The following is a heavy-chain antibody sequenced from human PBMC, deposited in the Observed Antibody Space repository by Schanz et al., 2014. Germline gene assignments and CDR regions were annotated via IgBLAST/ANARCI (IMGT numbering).Heavy chain of an antibody. CDR3: IRGDIMVVPVAHF. J-gene: IGHJ4*02. CDR2: ISYEGNDK. CDR1: GFTFSTCA. Sequence: QVQLVESGGGVVQPGRSLRLSCAASGFTFSTCAMHWVRQAPGKGLEWVAVISYEGNDKYYGDSVKGRFTISRDNSKNTLYLQMNSLRAEDTAVYYCIRGDIMVVPVAHFWGQGILVTVSS. V-gene: IGHV3-30*04. D-gene: IGHD2-2*01.